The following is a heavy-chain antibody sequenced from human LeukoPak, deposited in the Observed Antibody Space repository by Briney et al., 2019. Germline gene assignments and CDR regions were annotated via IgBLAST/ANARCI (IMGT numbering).Heavy chain of an antibody. V-gene: IGHV4-59*01. J-gene: IGHJ6*03. CDR3: ASSIRRRQRNYYYYMDV. CDR1: GGSISSYY. CDR2: IYYSGST. Sequence: SETLSLTCTVSGGSISSYYWSWIRQPPGKGLEWIGYIYYSGSTNYNPSLKSRVIISVDTSKNQFSLKLSSVTAADTAVYYCASSIRRRQRNYYYYMDVWGKGTTVTVSS. D-gene: IGHD2/OR15-2a*01.